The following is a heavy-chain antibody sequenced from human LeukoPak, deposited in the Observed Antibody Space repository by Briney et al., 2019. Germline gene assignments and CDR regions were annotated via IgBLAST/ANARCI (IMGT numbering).Heavy chain of an antibody. V-gene: IGHV4-59*08. J-gene: IGHJ4*02. Sequence: NPSETLSLTCTVSGGSISSYYWSWIRQPPGKGLEWIGYIYYSGSTNYNPSLKSRVTISVDTSKNQFSLKLSSVTAADTAVYYCARHHSSGPKIDYWGQGTLVTVSS. CDR3: ARHHSSGPKIDY. CDR2: IYYSGST. D-gene: IGHD6-19*01. CDR1: GGSISSYY.